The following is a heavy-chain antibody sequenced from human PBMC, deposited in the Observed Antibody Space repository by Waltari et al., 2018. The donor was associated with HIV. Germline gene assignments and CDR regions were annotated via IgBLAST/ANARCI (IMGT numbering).Heavy chain of an antibody. CDR2: FSHSGTS. CDR3: ARVGYFYDSGGFVVPHYFES. J-gene: IGHJ4*02. CDR1: AYSINGNYY. D-gene: IGHD3-22*01. Sequence: QVQLQESGPGLVKASETLSLTCGVSAYSINGNYYWAWARQPPGKGLEWFGTFSHSGTSYYTPSLKSRASISVDTSKNQSSLQLCSVTAADTAVYYCARVGYFYDSGGFVVPHYFESWGQGSLVTVSS. V-gene: IGHV4-38-2*01.